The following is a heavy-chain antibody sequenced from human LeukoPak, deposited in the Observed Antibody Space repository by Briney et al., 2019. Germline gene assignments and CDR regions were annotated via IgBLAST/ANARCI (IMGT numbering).Heavy chain of an antibody. CDR1: GGSISSSSYY. CDR3: ARDIVVVVAATRGSYYFGMDV. CDR2: IYYSGTT. D-gene: IGHD2-15*01. Sequence: SETLSLTCTVSGGSISSSSYYWGWIRQPPGKGLEWIGSIYYSGTTYYNPSLNSRVTISVDTSKNQFSLKLSSVTAADTAVYYWARDIVVVVAATRGSYYFGMDVWGPGTTVTVAS. J-gene: IGHJ6*02. V-gene: IGHV4-39*01.